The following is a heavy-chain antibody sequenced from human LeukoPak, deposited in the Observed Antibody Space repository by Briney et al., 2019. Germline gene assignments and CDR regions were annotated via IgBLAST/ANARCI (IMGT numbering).Heavy chain of an antibody. CDR2: IYPGDSDT. V-gene: IGHV5-51*01. J-gene: IGHJ1*01. D-gene: IGHD3-10*01. Sequence: GESLKISCKGSGYSFTSYWIGWVRQMPGKGLEWMGIIYPGDSDTRYSPSFQGQVTISADKSISTAYLQWSSLKASDTAMYYCARLQYYYGSGSYYNEHWGQGTLVTVSS. CDR1: GYSFTSYW. CDR3: ARLQYYYGSGSYYNEH.